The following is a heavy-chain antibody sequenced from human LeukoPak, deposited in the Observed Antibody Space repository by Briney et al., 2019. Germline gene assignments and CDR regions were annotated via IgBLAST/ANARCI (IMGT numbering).Heavy chain of an antibody. CDR1: GGSISSSSYY. Sequence: SETLSLTCTVSGGSISSSSYYWGWIRQPPGKGLEWIGSIYYSGSTYYNPSLKSRVTISVDTSKNQFSLKLSSVTAADTAVYYCARDPIISDSSGSYDYWGQGTLVTVSS. D-gene: IGHD3-22*01. J-gene: IGHJ4*02. CDR3: ARDPIISDSSGSYDY. V-gene: IGHV4-39*07. CDR2: IYYSGST.